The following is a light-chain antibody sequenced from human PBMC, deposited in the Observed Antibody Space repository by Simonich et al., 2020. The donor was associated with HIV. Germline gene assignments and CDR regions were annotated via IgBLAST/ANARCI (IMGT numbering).Light chain of an antibody. CDR1: SSDVGGYNS. CDR2: DVS. Sequence: QSALIQPASVSGSPGQSITISCTGTSSDVGGYNSVSWYQQHPGKAPKLMIYDVSNRPSGVSSRFSGSKSGNTASLTISGLQAEDEADYHCSSYTSSSTVVFGGGTKVTVL. V-gene: IGLV2-14*03. J-gene: IGLJ2*01. CDR3: SSYTSSSTVV.